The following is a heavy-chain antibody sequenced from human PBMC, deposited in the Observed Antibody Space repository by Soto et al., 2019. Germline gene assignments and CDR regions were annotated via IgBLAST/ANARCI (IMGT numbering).Heavy chain of an antibody. Sequence: GWSLRLSCAASGFTFSSYAMHWVRQAPGKGLEWVAVISYDGSNKYYADSVKGRFTISRDNSKNTLYLQMNSLRAEDTAVYYCARDEYCSSTSCYHYYGMDVWGQGTTVTVSS. CDR3: ARDEYCSSTSCYHYYGMDV. D-gene: IGHD2-2*01. V-gene: IGHV3-30-3*01. CDR2: ISYDGSNK. J-gene: IGHJ6*02. CDR1: GFTFSSYA.